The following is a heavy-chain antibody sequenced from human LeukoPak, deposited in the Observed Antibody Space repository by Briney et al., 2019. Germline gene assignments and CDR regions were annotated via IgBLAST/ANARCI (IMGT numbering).Heavy chain of an antibody. CDR2: IYYSGST. CDR3: ARVPLNDSSGYDDAFDI. CDR1: GGSISSYY. D-gene: IGHD3-22*01. V-gene: IGHV4-59*01. Sequence: PSETLSLTCTVSGGSISSYYWSWIRQPPGKGLEWIGYIYYSGSTNYNPSLKSRVTISVDTSKNQFSLKLSSVTAADTAVYYRARVPLNDSSGYDDAFDIWGQGTMVTVSS. J-gene: IGHJ3*02.